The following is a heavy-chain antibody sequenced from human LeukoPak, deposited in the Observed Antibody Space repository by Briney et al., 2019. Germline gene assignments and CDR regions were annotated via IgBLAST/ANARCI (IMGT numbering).Heavy chain of an antibody. CDR2: INHSGST. V-gene: IGHV4-34*01. Sequence: SEPLSLTCGVYGGSFSGYHWNRIRQPPGEGLEWIGEINHSGSTNYNPSLKSRVTISVDTSKKQFSLRLSSVTAADTAVYFCARGVRIAVADPHLDYWGQGTLVTVSS. J-gene: IGHJ4*02. CDR3: ARGVRIAVADPHLDY. CDR1: GGSFSGYH. D-gene: IGHD6-19*01.